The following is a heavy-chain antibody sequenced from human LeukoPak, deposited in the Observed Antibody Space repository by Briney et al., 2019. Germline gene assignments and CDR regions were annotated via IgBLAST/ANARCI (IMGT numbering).Heavy chain of an antibody. Sequence: PSETLSLTCAVSGGSISSSNWWSWVRQPPGKGLEWIGEIYHSGSTYYNPSLKSRVTISVDTSKNQFSLKLSSVTAADTAVYYCARGISTEGTGYWGQGTLVTVSS. V-gene: IGHV4-4*02. CDR1: GGSISSSNW. D-gene: IGHD6-13*01. J-gene: IGHJ4*02. CDR3: ARGISTEGTGY. CDR2: IYHSGST.